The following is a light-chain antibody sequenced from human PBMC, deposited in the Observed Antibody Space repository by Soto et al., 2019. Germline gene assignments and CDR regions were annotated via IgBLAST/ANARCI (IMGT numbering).Light chain of an antibody. CDR1: QSVTSNY. Sequence: IGVTQSPVTLSLNQGERATLSCGASQSVTSNYLAWYQQKPGQAPRLLIFGASIRVTGIPDRFIGSGSGTHFTLTISRLEPEDFAVYYCQHYVTSLTTFGQGTKVDIK. J-gene: IGKJ1*01. V-gene: IGKV3-20*01. CDR2: GAS. CDR3: QHYVTSLTT.